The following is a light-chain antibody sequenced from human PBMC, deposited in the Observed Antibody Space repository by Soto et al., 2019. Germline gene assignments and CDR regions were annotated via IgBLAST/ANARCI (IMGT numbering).Light chain of an antibody. J-gene: IGKJ1*01. CDR2: DAS. CDR1: QSVSSY. CDR3: VQRSTWPWT. V-gene: IGKV3-11*01. Sequence: EIVLTQYPATLSLSPGERATLSCRASQSVSSYLAWYQQKPGQALRLLIYDASNRATGIPARFSGSGSGTDFSLTISSLEPEDFAVYYCVQRSTWPWTIGQGSKVEIK.